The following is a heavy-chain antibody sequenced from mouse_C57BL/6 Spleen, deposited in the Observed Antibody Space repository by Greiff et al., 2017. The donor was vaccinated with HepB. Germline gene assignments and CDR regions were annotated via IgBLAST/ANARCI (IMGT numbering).Heavy chain of an antibody. CDR2: INPSNGGT. CDR3: ARSGDYDDGDYYAMDY. V-gene: IGHV1-53*01. CDR1: GYTFTSYW. D-gene: IGHD2-4*01. Sequence: VQLQQPGTELVKPGASVKLSCKASGYTFTSYWMHWVKQRPGQGLEWIGNINPSNGGTNYNEKFKSKATLTVDKSSSPAYMQLSSLTSEDSAVYYCARSGDYDDGDYYAMDYWGQGTSVTVSS. J-gene: IGHJ4*01.